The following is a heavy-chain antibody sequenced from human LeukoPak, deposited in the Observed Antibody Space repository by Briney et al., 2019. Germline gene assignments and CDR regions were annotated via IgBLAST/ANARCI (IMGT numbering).Heavy chain of an antibody. J-gene: IGHJ5*02. CDR2: IYHSGST. V-gene: IGHV4-30-2*01. D-gene: IGHD3-10*01. CDR3: ARAGHITMVRGVTTRNNWFDP. CDR1: GGSISSGGYS. Sequence: SETLSLTCAVSGGSISSGGYSWSWIRQPPWKGLEWIGYIYHSGSTYYNPSLKSRVTISVDRSKNQFSLKLSSVTAADTAVYYCARAGHITMVRGVTTRNNWFDPWGQGTLVTVSS.